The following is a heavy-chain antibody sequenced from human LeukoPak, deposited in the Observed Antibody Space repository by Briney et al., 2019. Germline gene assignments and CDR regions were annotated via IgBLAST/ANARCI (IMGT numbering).Heavy chain of an antibody. V-gene: IGHV4-39*01. CDR2: TYYSEST. CDR1: GGSISSSSYY. D-gene: IGHD3-10*01. Sequence: PSETLSLTCTVSGGSISSSSYYWGWIRQPPGKGREWIGCTYYSESTYYNPSLKSRVTISVDTSKNQFSLKLSSVTAADTAVYYCARRPVLLWFGELAGDFDYWGQGTLVTVSS. J-gene: IGHJ4*02. CDR3: ARRPVLLWFGELAGDFDY.